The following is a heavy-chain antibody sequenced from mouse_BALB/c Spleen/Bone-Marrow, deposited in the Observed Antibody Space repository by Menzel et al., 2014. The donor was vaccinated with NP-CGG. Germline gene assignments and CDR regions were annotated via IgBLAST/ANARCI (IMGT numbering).Heavy chain of an antibody. Sequence: QVQLKQSGAELARPGASVKMSCKASGYTFTYYTMHWVKQRPGQGLEWIGYINPSSGYTNYNKKFKDKATLTADKSSSTADIQLSSLTTDDSTVYYCARGGSCPYSAMDYWGQGTSVTVSS. D-gene: IGHD1-1*02. CDR2: INPSSGYT. J-gene: IGHJ4*01. CDR3: ARGGSCPYSAMDY. CDR1: GYTFTYYT. V-gene: IGHV1-4*01.